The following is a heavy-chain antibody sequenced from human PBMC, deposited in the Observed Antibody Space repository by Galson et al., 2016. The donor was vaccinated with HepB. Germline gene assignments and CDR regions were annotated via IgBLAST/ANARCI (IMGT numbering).Heavy chain of an antibody. Sequence: SLRLSCAASGFTFRNNGMHWVRQAPGKGLEWVAGISSNGESTHYADSVTGRFTISRDISRRVLYLQMNSLRAEDTAVYYCTKNVWGYFDFYYSDLWGQGTLVIVSS. CDR1: GFTFRNNG. CDR3: TKNVWGYFDFYYSDL. D-gene: IGHD3-9*01. V-gene: IGHV3-23*01. CDR2: ISSNGEST. J-gene: IGHJ4*02.